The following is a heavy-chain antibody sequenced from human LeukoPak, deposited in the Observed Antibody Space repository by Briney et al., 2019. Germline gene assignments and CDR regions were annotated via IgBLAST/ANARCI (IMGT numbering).Heavy chain of an antibody. CDR1: GFTFSSYS. CDR3: ARAPRGYYDSSGLY. V-gene: IGHV3-21*05. D-gene: IGHD3-22*01. Sequence: GGSLRLSCAASGFTFSSYSMNWVRQPPGKGLEWVSYISSSSSYIYYADSVKGRFTISRDNAKNSLYLQMNSLRAEDTAVYYCARAPRGYYDSSGLYWGQGTLVTVSS. J-gene: IGHJ4*02. CDR2: ISSSSSYI.